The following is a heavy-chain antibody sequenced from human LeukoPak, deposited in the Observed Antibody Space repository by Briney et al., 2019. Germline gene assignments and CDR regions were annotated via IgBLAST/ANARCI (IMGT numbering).Heavy chain of an antibody. CDR2: ISGSGSIT. D-gene: IGHD3-10*01. CDR1: GFTFETYE. V-gene: IGHV3-23*01. J-gene: IGHJ4*02. CDR3: AKSLGGDYGSGSYYVVFDS. Sequence: GGSLRLSCAASGFTFETYEMNWVRQAPGKGLEWVSSISGSGSITYYADSVKGRFTISRDTSKNTLWLQMNSLRVDDTALYYCAKSLGGDYGSGSYYVVFDSWGQGTLVTVSS.